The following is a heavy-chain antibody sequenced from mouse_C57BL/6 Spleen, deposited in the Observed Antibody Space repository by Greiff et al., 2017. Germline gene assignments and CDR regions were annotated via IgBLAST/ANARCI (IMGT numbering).Heavy chain of an antibody. Sequence: QVQLQQPGAELVRPGSSVKLSCKASGYTFTSYWMHWVKQRPIQGLEWIGNIDPSDSETDYNQKFKDKATLTVDKSSSTAYMQLSSLTSEDSAVYYYARGITTVLATNYLDYWGQGTTLTVSS. CDR1: GYTFTSYW. CDR2: IDPSDSET. CDR3: ARGITTVLATNYLDY. V-gene: IGHV1-52*01. D-gene: IGHD1-1*01. J-gene: IGHJ2*01.